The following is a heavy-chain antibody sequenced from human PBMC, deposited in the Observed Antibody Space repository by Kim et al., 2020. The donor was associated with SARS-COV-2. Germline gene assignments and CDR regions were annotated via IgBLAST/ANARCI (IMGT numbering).Heavy chain of an antibody. CDR3: ASSGGSCYSRVVCGMDV. CDR2: ISYDGSNK. D-gene: IGHD2-15*01. Sequence: GGSLRLSCAASGFTFSSYAMHWVRQAPGKGLEWVAVISYDGSNKYYADSVKGRFTISRDNSKNTLYLQMNSLRAEDTAVYYCASSGGSCYSRVVCGMDVWGQGTTVTVSS. CDR1: GFTFSSYA. V-gene: IGHV3-30-3*01. J-gene: IGHJ6*02.